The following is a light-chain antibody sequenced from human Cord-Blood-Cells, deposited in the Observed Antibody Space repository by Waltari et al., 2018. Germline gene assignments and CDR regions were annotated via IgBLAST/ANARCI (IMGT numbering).Light chain of an antibody. CDR2: GAS. J-gene: IGKJ2*01. CDR3: QQYGSSPMYT. CDR1: QSVSSSY. V-gene: IGKV3-20*01. Sequence: EIVLTQSPGTLSLSPGERAILSCRGSQSVSSSYLAWYQQNTGQAPRLLIFGASSRATGIPAKFSGSGSATEFTITISRLEPEDYAVYYCQQYGSSPMYTFGQGTKLEIK.